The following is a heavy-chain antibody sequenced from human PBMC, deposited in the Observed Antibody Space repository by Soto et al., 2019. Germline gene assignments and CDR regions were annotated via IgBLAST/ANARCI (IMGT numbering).Heavy chain of an antibody. CDR2: IYYSGST. D-gene: IGHD6-13*01. J-gene: IGHJ6*03. CDR3: ASGTSGAAARRRYYYYYYMDV. CDR1: GGSISSYY. Sequence: SETLSLTCTVSGGSISSYYWSWIRQPPGKGLEWIGYIYYSGSTNYNPSLKSRVTISVDTSKNQFSLKLSSVTAADTAVYYCASGTSGAAARRRYYYYYYMDVWGKGTTVTVSS. V-gene: IGHV4-59*01.